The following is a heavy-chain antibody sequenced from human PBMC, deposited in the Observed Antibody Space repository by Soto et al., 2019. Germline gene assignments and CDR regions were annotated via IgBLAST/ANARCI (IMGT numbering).Heavy chain of an antibody. Sequence: GESLKISCAASGFTFSSYAMSWVRQAPGKGLEWVSAISGSGGSTYYADSVKGRFTISRDNSKNTLYLQMNSLRAEDTAVYYCAKDLATVTLNWFDPWGQGTLVTVSS. CDR1: GFTFSSYA. V-gene: IGHV3-23*01. CDR3: AKDLATVTLNWFDP. D-gene: IGHD4-17*01. J-gene: IGHJ5*02. CDR2: ISGSGGST.